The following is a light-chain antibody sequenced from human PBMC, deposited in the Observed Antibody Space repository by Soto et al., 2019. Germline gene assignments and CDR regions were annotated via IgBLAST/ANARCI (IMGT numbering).Light chain of an antibody. CDR2: AAS. V-gene: IGKV1-27*01. J-gene: IGKJ1*01. CDR3: QKYNSAPWT. CDR1: QGISDY. Sequence: DIQMTQSPSSLSSSAGDRVSLTCRASQGISDYLAWYQQKPGKAPKLLIYAASTLQSGVPSRFSGSGSGTYFTLTISSLQPEDVATYYCQKYNSAPWTFGQGTKVEIK.